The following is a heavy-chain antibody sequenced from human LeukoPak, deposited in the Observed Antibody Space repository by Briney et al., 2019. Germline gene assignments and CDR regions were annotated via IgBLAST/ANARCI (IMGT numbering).Heavy chain of an antibody. CDR3: ARQTGSGLFILP. J-gene: IGHJ4*02. Sequence: SETLSLTCAVSGGSISSGGYSWSWIRQPPGKGLEWIGYISFSGSTYYNPSLKSRVTISVDTSKNQFSLRLTSVTAADTAVYYCARQTGSGLFILPGGQGTLVTVSS. CDR1: GGSISSGGYS. V-gene: IGHV4-30-4*07. D-gene: IGHD3/OR15-3a*01. CDR2: ISFSGST.